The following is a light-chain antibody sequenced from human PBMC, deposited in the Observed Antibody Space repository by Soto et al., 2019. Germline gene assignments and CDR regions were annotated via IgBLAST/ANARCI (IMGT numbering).Light chain of an antibody. CDR3: CSYAGSSTHV. CDR2: DVS. V-gene: IGLV2-11*01. CDR1: SSDVGGYNY. Sequence: QSALTQPRSVSGSPGQSVTISCTGTSSDVGGYNYVAWYQQHPGKAPKLMIYDVSKRPSGVPDRFSGSKSDNTASLTISGLQADDEADXYCCSYAGSSTHVFGTGT. J-gene: IGLJ1*01.